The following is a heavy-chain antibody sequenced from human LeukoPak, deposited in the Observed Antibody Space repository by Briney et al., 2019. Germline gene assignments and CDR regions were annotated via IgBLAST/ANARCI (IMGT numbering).Heavy chain of an antibody. CDR1: GGSISSGDYY. D-gene: IGHD3-22*01. V-gene: IGHV4-30-4*08. Sequence: TPSETLSLTCTVSGGSISSGDYYWNWIRQPPGKGLEWIGYISYSGSTYFNPSLGSRVTISVDTSENQFSLKLSSVTAADTAVYYFARETYYYDSSGLLHYYMDVWGKGTTVTVSS. J-gene: IGHJ6*03. CDR2: ISYSGST. CDR3: ARETYYYDSSGLLHYYMDV.